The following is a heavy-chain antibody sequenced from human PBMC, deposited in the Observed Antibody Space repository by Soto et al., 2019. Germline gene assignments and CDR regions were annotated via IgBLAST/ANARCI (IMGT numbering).Heavy chain of an antibody. CDR3: ARGVSMIVVAHFDC. V-gene: IGHV1-2*02. J-gene: IGHJ4*02. D-gene: IGHD3-22*01. Sequence: ASVKVSCKASGYTFTGYYMHWVRQAAGQGREGMGWINPNSGGTHYAQKFRGRVTITRDTPISTAYMELSRLKSDDTAVYYCARGVSMIVVAHFDCWGQGTLVTVSS. CDR1: GYTFTGYY. CDR2: INPNSGGT.